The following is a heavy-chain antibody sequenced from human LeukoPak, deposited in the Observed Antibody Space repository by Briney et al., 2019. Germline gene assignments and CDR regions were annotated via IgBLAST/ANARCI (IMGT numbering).Heavy chain of an antibody. CDR3: AKRSLDTSGYYSYFHY. J-gene: IGHJ1*01. D-gene: IGHD3-22*01. CDR1: GFIFTNFE. V-gene: IGHV3-23*01. CDR2: ISGGSGDNI. Sequence: GGSLRLSCAASGFIFTNFEMTWVRQAPRKGLEWVSSISGGSGDNIYYADSVKGRFTISRDNSKNTLYLQMNSLRGKDTALYYCAKRSLDTSGYYSYFHYWGQGTLVTVSS.